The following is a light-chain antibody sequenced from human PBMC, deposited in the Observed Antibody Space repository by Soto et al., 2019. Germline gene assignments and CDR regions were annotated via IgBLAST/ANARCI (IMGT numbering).Light chain of an antibody. J-gene: IGKJ1*01. Sequence: DIVMTQSPVTLSVSPGERATLSCRASQSVFSSLAWYQQKPGQAPRLLIYGAATRATGIPARFSGSGSGTEFTLTISSLQSEDFAIYYCQRYHNWPAFGQGTKVEIK. CDR1: QSVFSS. CDR2: GAA. CDR3: QRYHNWPA. V-gene: IGKV3-15*01.